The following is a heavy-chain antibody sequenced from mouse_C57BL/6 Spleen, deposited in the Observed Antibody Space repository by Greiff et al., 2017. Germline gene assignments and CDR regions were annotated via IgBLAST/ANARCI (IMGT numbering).Heavy chain of an antibody. J-gene: IGHJ2*01. CDR3: RTVVADFDY. V-gene: IGHV1-15*01. Sequence: QVQLQQPGAELVRPGASVTLSCKASGYTFTDYEMHWVKQTPVHGLEWIGAIDPETGGTAYNQKFKGKAILTADKSSSTAYMELRSLTSEDSAVYYCRTVVADFDYWGQGTTLTVSS. D-gene: IGHD1-1*01. CDR1: GYTFTDYE. CDR2: IDPETGGT.